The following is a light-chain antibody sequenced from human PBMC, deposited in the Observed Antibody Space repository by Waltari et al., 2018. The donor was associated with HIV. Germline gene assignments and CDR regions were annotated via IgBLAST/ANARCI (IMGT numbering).Light chain of an antibody. Sequence: QSVLTQPPSVSGAPGQRVTISCTGSSPNIGAGYDVHWYQQLPGTAPKLLIYGNSNRPSGGPDRFSGSKSGTSASLAITGLQAEDEADYYCQSYDSSLSGYWVFGGGTKLTVL. CDR1: SPNIGAGYD. CDR3: QSYDSSLSGYWV. J-gene: IGLJ3*02. CDR2: GNS. V-gene: IGLV1-40*01.